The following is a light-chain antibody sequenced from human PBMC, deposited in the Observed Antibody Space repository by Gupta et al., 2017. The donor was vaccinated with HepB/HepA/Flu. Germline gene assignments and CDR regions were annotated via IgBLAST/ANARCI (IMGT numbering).Light chain of an antibody. J-gene: IGKJ1*01. CDR3: QQENNCPAT. CDR1: QNVYNN. Sequence: EIVMTQSPGTLSMSPGERATLSCWASQNVYNNLAWYQQKPGQAPRLLIYGASTRATGIPARFSGSGSGTEFTLTITSLQSEDFAVYCCQQENNCPATFGQGTKVEIK. V-gene: IGKV3-15*01. CDR2: GAS.